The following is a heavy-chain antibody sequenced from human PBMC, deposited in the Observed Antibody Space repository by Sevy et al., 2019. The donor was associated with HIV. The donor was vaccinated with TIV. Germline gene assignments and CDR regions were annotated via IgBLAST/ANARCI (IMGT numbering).Heavy chain of an antibody. CDR3: AGAVGGIAAAGTLPEYGMDV. Sequence: ASVKVSCKASGYTFTSYYMHWVRQAPGQGLEWMGIINPSGGSTSYAQKFQGRVTMTRDTSTSTVYMELGSLRSEDTAVYYCAGAVGGIAAAGTLPEYGMDVWGQGTTVTVSS. CDR1: GYTFTSYY. J-gene: IGHJ6*02. CDR2: INPSGGST. V-gene: IGHV1-46*01. D-gene: IGHD6-13*01.